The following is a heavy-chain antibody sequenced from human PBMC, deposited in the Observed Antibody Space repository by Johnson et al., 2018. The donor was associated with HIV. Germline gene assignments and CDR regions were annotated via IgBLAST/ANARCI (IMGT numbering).Heavy chain of an antibody. V-gene: IGHV3-15*01. CDR3: TTMSALWFGDLHVFGDGFDI. J-gene: IGHJ3*02. Sequence: EVQLVESGGGLVKPGGSLRLSCAASGFTFSNAWMSWVRQAPGKGLEWVGRIKSKTDGGTTDYAAPVKGRFIISRDDSKNTLYLQMNGLKTEDTAVYYCTTMSALWFGDLHVFGDGFDIWGQGTMVTVSS. CDR2: IKSKTDGGTT. CDR1: GFTFSNAW. D-gene: IGHD3-10*01.